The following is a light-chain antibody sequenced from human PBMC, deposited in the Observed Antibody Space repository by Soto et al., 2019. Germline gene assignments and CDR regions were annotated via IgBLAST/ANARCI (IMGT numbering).Light chain of an antibody. J-gene: IGKJ2*01. Sequence: DIVMTQSPDSLAVSLGERATINCKSSQSVLYRSNNKNYLAWYQQKPGQPPKLLIYWASTRESGVPDRFSGSGSWTDFTLTISSLQAEDVAVYYCQQYYSTPPYTFGQGTKLDMK. CDR1: QSVLYRSNNKNY. V-gene: IGKV4-1*01. CDR3: QQYYSTPPYT. CDR2: WAS.